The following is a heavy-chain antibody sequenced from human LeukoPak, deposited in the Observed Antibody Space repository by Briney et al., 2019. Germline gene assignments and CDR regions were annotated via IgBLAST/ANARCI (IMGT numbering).Heavy chain of an antibody. D-gene: IGHD3-10*01. V-gene: IGHV1-2*04. CDR3: ARDRGPIEDQAKPTEPFDY. Sequence: ASVKVSCKASGYTFTGYYMHWVRQAPGQGLERMGWINPNSGGTNYAQKFQGWVTMTRDTSISTAYMELSRLRSDDTAVYYCARDRGPIEDQAKPTEPFDYWGQGTLVTVSS. CDR2: INPNSGGT. J-gene: IGHJ4*02. CDR1: GYTFTGYY.